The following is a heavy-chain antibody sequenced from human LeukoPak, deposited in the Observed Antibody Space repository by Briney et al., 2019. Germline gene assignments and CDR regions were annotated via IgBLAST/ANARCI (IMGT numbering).Heavy chain of an antibody. J-gene: IGHJ3*02. V-gene: IGHV3-23*01. CDR1: GFTFSSYA. CDR3: AKITSSYYYDSSGYYGAFDI. D-gene: IGHD3-22*01. Sequence: GGSLRLSCAASGFTFSSYAMSWVRQAPGKGLEWVSAISGSGGSTYYADSVKGRFTISRDNSKNTLYLQMNSLRAEDTAVYYCAKITSSYYYDSSGYYGAFDIWGQGTMVTVS. CDR2: ISGSGGST.